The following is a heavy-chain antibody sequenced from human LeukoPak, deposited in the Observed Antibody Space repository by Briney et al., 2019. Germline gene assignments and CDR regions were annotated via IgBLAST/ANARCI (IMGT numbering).Heavy chain of an antibody. CDR2: ISGSSSYI. CDR3: FGELSGADY. D-gene: IGHD3-10*01. CDR1: GFTFSSYR. Sequence: PGESLRLSCAASGFTFSSYRMNWIRQAPGKGLEWVSSISGSSSYIYYADSVKGRFTISRDNTKNSLYLQMNSLRAEDTAVYYCFGELSGADYWGQGTLVTVSS. J-gene: IGHJ4*02. V-gene: IGHV3-21*01.